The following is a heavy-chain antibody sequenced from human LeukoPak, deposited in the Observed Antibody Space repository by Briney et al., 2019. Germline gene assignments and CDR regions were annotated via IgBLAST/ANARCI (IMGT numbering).Heavy chain of an antibody. D-gene: IGHD2-15*01. CDR3: AKRSCSGGSCNFDY. Sequence: GGSLRLSCAASGFTFSNYAMSWVRQAPGKGLECVSAISDSGGATNCADSVKGRFTISRDNSKNTLYLQMNSLRAEDTAVYYCAKRSCSGGSCNFDYWGQGTLVTVSS. J-gene: IGHJ4*02. CDR1: GFTFSNYA. CDR2: ISDSGGAT. V-gene: IGHV3-23*01.